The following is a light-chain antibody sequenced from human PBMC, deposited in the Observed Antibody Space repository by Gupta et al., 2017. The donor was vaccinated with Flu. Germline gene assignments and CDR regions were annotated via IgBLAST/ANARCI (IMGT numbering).Light chain of an antibody. V-gene: IGKV3-15*01. CDR3: QQYNNWPRT. Sequence: LGTLSVSLGDRATLSCRASQNVDINLAWYQQKPGQAPRLVIYGASTRATGFPARFSASGSGTHFTLTISSLQSEDFAVYFCQQYNNWPRTFGQGTKVEIK. CDR2: GAS. J-gene: IGKJ1*01. CDR1: QNVDIN.